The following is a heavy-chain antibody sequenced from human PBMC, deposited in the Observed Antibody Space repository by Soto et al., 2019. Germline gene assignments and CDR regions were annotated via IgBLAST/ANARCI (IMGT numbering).Heavy chain of an antibody. V-gene: IGHV4-31*03. CDR1: GGSISSGGYY. Sequence: SETLSLTCTVSGGSISSGGYYWSWIRQHPGKGLEWIGYIYYSGSTYYNPSLKSRVTISVDTSKNQFSLKLSSVTAADTAVYYCARGRTVKNWFDPWGQGTLVTVSS. CDR3: ARGRTVKNWFDP. J-gene: IGHJ5*02. CDR2: IYYSGST. D-gene: IGHD2-21*02.